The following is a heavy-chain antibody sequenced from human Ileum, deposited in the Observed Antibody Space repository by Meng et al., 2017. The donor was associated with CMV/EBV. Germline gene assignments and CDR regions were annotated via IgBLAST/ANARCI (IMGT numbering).Heavy chain of an antibody. CDR2: IYYSGST. CDR1: GSITSSGFD. CDR3: ASPPPESWGSTFYFDF. Sequence: GSITSSGFDGGWSGRTPGKGLEWVGSIYYSGSTYYNPSLKSRVTISVDASKNQFSLKLTSVTAADTAVYYCASPPPESWGSTFYFDFWGQGILVTVSS. V-gene: IGHV4-39*01. J-gene: IGHJ4*02. D-gene: IGHD3-16*01.